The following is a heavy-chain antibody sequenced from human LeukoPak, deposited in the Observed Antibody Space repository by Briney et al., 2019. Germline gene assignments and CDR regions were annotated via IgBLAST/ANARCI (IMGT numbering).Heavy chain of an antibody. J-gene: IGHJ4*02. D-gene: IGHD5-12*01. CDR2: IYHSGST. V-gene: IGHV4-38-2*01. CDR3: ARTGYSGYVSDFDY. CDR1: GYSISTGYY. Sequence: SETLSLTCAVSGYSISTGYYCGWIRQPPGKGLEWIGSIYHSGSTYYNPSLKSRVTISVDTSKNQFSLKLSSVTAADTAVYYCARTGYSGYVSDFDYWGQGTLVTVSS.